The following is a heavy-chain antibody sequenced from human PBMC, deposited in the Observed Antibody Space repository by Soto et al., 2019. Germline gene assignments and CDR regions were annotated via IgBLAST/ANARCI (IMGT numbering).Heavy chain of an antibody. CDR3: ATIVLVAATPPYYFDY. CDR2: IYHSGST. V-gene: IGHV4-38-2*01. Sequence: SETLSLTCAVSGYSISSGYYWGWIRQPPGKGLEWIGSIYHSGSTYYNPSLKSRVTISVDTSKNQFSLKLSSVTAADTAVYYCATIVLVAATPPYYFDYWGQGTLVTVSS. CDR1: GYSISSGYY. D-gene: IGHD2-15*01. J-gene: IGHJ4*02.